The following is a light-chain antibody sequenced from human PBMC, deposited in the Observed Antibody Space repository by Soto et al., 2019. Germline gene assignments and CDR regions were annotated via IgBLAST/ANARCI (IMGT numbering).Light chain of an antibody. Sequence: EIVLTQSPATLPLSPGERATLSCRASQSVSSYLAWYQQKPGQAPRLLIYDASNRATGIPARFSGSASGTDFTLTISSLEPEDFAVYYCQQRSNWPPLFTFGPGTKVDIK. CDR3: QQRSNWPPLFT. V-gene: IGKV3-11*01. J-gene: IGKJ3*01. CDR1: QSVSSY. CDR2: DAS.